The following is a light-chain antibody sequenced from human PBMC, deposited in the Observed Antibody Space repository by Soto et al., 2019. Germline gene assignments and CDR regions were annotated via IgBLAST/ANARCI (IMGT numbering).Light chain of an antibody. J-gene: IGKJ1*01. Sequence: EIVLTQSPATLSLSPGERATLSCRASQSVSSYLAWYQQKPGQAPRLLIYDASNRATGIPARFSGSRSGTDFTLTISSLDPEDFAVYYCQQRSTWPRTFGQGTKVEIK. CDR3: QQRSTWPRT. V-gene: IGKV3-11*01. CDR1: QSVSSY. CDR2: DAS.